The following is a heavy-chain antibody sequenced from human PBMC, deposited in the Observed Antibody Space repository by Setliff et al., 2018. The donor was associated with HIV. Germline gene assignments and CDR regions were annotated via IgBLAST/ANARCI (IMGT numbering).Heavy chain of an antibody. J-gene: IGHJ5*01. CDR3: ARGGYSSKWYSWFDP. CDR2: IYTSGNT. D-gene: IGHD2-2*01. V-gene: IGHV4-61*02. Sequence: SETLSLTCTVSGGSISSGSYYWSWIRQPAGKGLEWIGRIYTSGNTNYNPSLKSRVTISADTSKKQFSLKLNSVTAADTAVYYCARGGYSSKWYSWFDPWGQGTLVTVSS. CDR1: GGSISSGSYY.